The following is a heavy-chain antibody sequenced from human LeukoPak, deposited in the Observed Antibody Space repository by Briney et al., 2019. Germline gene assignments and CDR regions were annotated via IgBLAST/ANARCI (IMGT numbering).Heavy chain of an antibody. CDR3: AKDRRYYDSSGYY. J-gene: IGHJ4*02. V-gene: IGHV3-23*01. CDR1: GFTFSSYA. Sequence: GGSLRLSCAASGFTFSSYAMSWVRQAPGKGLEWVSAISGSGGSTYYADSVKGRFTISRDNSKNTLYLQINSLRAEDTAVYYCAKDRRYYDSSGYYWGQGTLVTVSS. D-gene: IGHD3-22*01. CDR2: ISGSGGST.